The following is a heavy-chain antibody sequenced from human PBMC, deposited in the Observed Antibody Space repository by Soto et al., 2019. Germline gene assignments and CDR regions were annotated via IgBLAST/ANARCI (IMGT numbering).Heavy chain of an antibody. CDR3: STDHAAGGYFQH. Sequence: PGGSLRLSCAASGFTFSNAWMNWVRQAPGKGLEWVGRIKSKTDGGTTDYDAPVKGTFTISRDDSKNTLYLQMNSLKTEDTAVYYCSTDHAAGGYFQHWGQGTLVTVSS. CDR1: GFTFSNAW. J-gene: IGHJ1*01. D-gene: IGHD3-16*01. CDR2: IKSKTDGGTT. V-gene: IGHV3-15*07.